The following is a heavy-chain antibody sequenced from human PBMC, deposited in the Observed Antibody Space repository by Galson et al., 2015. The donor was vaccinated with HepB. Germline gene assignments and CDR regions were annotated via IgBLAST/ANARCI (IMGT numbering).Heavy chain of an antibody. CDR2: IYPTDSDT. CDR3: ARRCSSTKCYGAFDI. J-gene: IGHJ3*02. Sequence: QSGAEVKKPGESLKISCKVSGYSFTNYWIGWVRQMPGKGLEWMGIIYPTDSDTKYRPSSQGQVTISVDKSISTAYLQWSSLKASDTAMYYCARRCSSTKCYGAFDIWGQGTMVTVSS. V-gene: IGHV5-51*01. CDR1: GYSFTNYW. D-gene: IGHD2-2*01.